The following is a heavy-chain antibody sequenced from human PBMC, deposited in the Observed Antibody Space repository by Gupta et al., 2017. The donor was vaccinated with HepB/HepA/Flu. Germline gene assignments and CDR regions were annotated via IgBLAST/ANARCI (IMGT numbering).Heavy chain of an antibody. Sequence: EVQLMESGGGLVTPGESLRLSCAASGFTLSSYSMNWVRQAPGKGLEWVSTISPSSSYIYYADSMKGRFTISRDNAKNSLYLQMNSLRAEDTAVYYCARSLDGYNAFDYWGQGTLVTVSS. CDR2: ISPSSSYI. J-gene: IGHJ4*02. D-gene: IGHD5-12*01. V-gene: IGHV3-21*01. CDR3: ARSLDGYNAFDY. CDR1: GFTLSSYS.